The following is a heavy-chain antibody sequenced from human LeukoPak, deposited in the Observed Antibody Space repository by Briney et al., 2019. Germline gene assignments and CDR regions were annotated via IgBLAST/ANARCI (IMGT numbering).Heavy chain of an antibody. Sequence: SETLSLTCAADGGSFSGYHWSWIRQPPGKGPEWIGEINHRGSTNYNPSLKSRVTISVDTSKNQFSLKLSSVTAADTAVYYCASTSAMVYFDYWGQGTLVTVSS. CDR2: INHRGST. V-gene: IGHV4-34*01. CDR1: GGSFSGYH. D-gene: IGHD5-18*01. J-gene: IGHJ4*02. CDR3: ASTSAMVYFDY.